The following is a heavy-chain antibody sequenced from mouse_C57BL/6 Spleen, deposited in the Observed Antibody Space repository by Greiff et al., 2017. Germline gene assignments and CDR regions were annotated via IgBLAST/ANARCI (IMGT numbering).Heavy chain of an antibody. D-gene: IGHD2-4*01. Sequence: QVQLKQSGAELVKPGASVKLSCKASGYTFTEYTIHWVKQRSGQGLEWIGWFYPGSGSIKYNEKFKDKATLTADKSSSTVYMELSRLTSEDSAVYFCARHEDDMITTTAYFDYWGQGTTLTVSS. CDR3: ARHEDDMITTTAYFDY. CDR1: GYTFTEYT. CDR2: FYPGSGSI. V-gene: IGHV1-62-2*01. J-gene: IGHJ2*01.